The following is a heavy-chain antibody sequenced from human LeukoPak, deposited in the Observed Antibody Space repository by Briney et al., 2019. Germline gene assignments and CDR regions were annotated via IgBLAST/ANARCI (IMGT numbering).Heavy chain of an antibody. J-gene: IGHJ4*02. CDR1: GFTLDDYG. D-gene: IGHD5-12*01. Sequence: PGGSLRLSCAASGFTLDDYGMSWVRQAPGKGLEWVSGINWNGGSTGYADSVKGRFTISRDNAKNSLYLQMNSLRAEDTALYYCARDLGPITLSGFNYWGQGTLVTVSS. CDR2: INWNGGST. V-gene: IGHV3-20*04. CDR3: ARDLGPITLSGFNY.